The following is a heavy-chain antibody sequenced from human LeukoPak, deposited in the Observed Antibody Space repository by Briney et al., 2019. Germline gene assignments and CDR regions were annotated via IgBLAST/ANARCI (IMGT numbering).Heavy chain of an antibody. J-gene: IGHJ5*02. Sequence: SVKLSCKASGGTFSSYAISWVRQAPGQGLEWMGRIIPIFGIANYAQKFQGRVTITADKSTSTAYMELSSLRSEDTAVYYCARADSGYDSNWFDPWGEGTLVTVSS. CDR2: IIPIFGIA. CDR3: ARADSGYDSNWFDP. D-gene: IGHD5-12*01. V-gene: IGHV1-69*04. CDR1: GGTFSSYA.